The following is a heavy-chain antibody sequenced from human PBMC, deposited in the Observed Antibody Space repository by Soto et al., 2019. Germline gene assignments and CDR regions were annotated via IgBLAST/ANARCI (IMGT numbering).Heavy chain of an antibody. CDR2: IIPILGTA. Sequence: QVQLVQSGAEVKKPGSSVKVSCKASGGTFSSYAISWVRQAPGQGLEWLGGIIPILGTANYAQKCQGRVTLTADESTRTVYMELSSLRSEDTAVYYCARDWSTYYYDSSRYWLWGQGTLVVVSS. J-gene: IGHJ4*02. V-gene: IGHV1-69*11. CDR3: ARDWSTYYYDSSRYWL. D-gene: IGHD3-22*01. CDR1: GGTFSSYA.